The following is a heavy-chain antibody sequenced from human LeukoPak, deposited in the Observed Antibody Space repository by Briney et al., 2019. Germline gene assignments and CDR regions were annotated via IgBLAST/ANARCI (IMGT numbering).Heavy chain of an antibody. CDR1: GYTFTGYY. CDR2: INPNSGGT. Sequence: ASVKVSCKASGYTFTGYYMHWVRQAPGQGLEWMGWINPNSGGTNYAQKFQGRVTMTRDMSISTAYMELSRLRSDDTAVYYCARGGRSSGWYGGFDYWGQGTLVTVSS. V-gene: IGHV1-2*02. CDR3: ARGGRSSGWYGGFDY. J-gene: IGHJ4*02. D-gene: IGHD6-19*01.